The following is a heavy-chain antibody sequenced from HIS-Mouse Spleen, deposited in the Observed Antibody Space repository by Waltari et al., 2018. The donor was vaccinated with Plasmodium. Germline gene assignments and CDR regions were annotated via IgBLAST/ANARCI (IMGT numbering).Heavy chain of an antibody. V-gene: IGHV3-53*01. CDR2: LYSGGST. CDR1: GFTVSSNY. CDR3: AGDSFVPSSWYYYGMDV. Sequence: EVQLVESGGGLIQPGGSLRLSCAASGFTVSSNYMSWVRQAPGKGLEWVSVLYSGGSTYYADSVNGRFTISRDNAKNTLYLQMNSLGAEDTAVYYCAGDSFVPSSWYYYGMDVWGQGTTVTVSS. D-gene: IGHD6-13*01. J-gene: IGHJ6*02.